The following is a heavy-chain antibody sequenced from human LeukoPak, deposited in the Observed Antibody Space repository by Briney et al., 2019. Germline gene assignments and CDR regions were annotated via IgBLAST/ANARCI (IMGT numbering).Heavy chain of an antibody. Sequence: GRSLRLSCAASGFTFSDYYMSWIRQAPGKGLEWVSYISSSGSTIYYADSVKGRFTISRDNAKNSLYLQMNSLRAEDTAVYYCARMAAAVDFDYWGQGTLVTVSS. D-gene: IGHD6-13*01. J-gene: IGHJ4*02. V-gene: IGHV3-11*01. CDR2: ISSSGSTI. CDR3: ARMAAAVDFDY. CDR1: GFTFSDYY.